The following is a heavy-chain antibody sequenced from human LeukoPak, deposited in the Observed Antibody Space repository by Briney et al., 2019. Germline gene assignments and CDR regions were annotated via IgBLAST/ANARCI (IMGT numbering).Heavy chain of an antibody. CDR1: GFTFSSYS. D-gene: IGHD3-10*01. J-gene: IGHJ4*02. Sequence: GGSLRLSCAASGFTFSSYSMNWVRQAPGKGLEWVGRIRSKTDGGTTDYAAPVKGRFTISRDDSQNTVHLQMNSLKTEDTAVYYCTTEGYGSGSYDYWGQGTLVTVSS. V-gene: IGHV3-15*01. CDR3: TTEGYGSGSYDY. CDR2: IRSKTDGGTT.